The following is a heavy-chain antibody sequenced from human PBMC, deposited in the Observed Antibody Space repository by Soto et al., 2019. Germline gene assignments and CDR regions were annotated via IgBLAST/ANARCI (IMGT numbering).Heavy chain of an antibody. V-gene: IGHV3-48*03. D-gene: IGHD2-2*01. CDR3: ARGGYCDTTTCYRLNAFDV. J-gene: IGHJ3*01. CDR2: ISPSGTTI. CDR1: GLTFSSYE. Sequence: PGGSLRLSCAVSGLTFSSYEMNWVRQAPEKGLEWVSYISPSGTTIYADSVRGRFTISRDNAKNSLYLQMNSLRAEDTAVYYCARGGYCDTTTCYRLNAFDVWGQGTVVTV.